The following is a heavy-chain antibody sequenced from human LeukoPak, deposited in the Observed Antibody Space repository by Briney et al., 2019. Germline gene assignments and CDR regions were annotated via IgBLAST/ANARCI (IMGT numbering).Heavy chain of an antibody. V-gene: IGHV4-4*02. CDR3: LYGSNSGDWVY. CDR2: IFHSGST. J-gene: IGHJ4*02. Sequence: PSGTLSLTCAVSGASISGSTNWWSWVRQPPGKGLEWIGEIFHSGSTNYNPSLKSRVTMSADKSKNQFSLNLSYVTAADTAVYYCLYGSNSGDWVYWGQGTLVTVSS. CDR1: GASISGSTNW. D-gene: IGHD4-23*01.